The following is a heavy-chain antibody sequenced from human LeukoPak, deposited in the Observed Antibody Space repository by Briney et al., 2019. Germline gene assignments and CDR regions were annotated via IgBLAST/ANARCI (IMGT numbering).Heavy chain of an antibody. Sequence: PGGSLRLSCAASGFTFSNYWMSWVRQAPGKVLEWVANINQGESEKYYVDSVKGRFTISRDNAKNSLYLQMNTLRAEDTAVYYCARVRVSSYYGMDIWGQGTTVTVSS. CDR1: GFTFSNYW. V-gene: IGHV3-7*05. D-gene: IGHD2/OR15-2a*01. J-gene: IGHJ6*02. CDR3: ARVRVSSYYGMDI. CDR2: INQGESEK.